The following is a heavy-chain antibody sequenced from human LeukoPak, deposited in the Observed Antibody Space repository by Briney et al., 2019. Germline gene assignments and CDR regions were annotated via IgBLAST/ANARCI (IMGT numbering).Heavy chain of an antibody. CDR2: MNPNSGGT. Sequence: ASVKVSCKASGYTFTSYDINWVRQATGQGLEWMGWMNPNSGGTNYAQKFQGRVTMTRDMSTSTVYMELSSLRSEDTAVYYCARGYSITAYVYFDYWGQGTLVTVSS. J-gene: IGHJ4*02. D-gene: IGHD5-12*01. CDR1: GYTFTSYD. CDR3: ARGYSITAYVYFDY. V-gene: IGHV1-8*02.